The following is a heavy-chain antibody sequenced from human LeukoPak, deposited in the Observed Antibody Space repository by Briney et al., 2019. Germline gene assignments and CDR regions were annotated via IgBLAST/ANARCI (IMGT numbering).Heavy chain of an antibody. D-gene: IGHD3-10*01. Sequence: ASVKVSCKASGYTFTSYYMHWVRQAPGQGLEWMGIINPSGGSTSYAQKFQGRVTITADGSTSTAYMELSSLRSEDTAVYYCARDQYYYGSGSSGGIDPWGQGTLVTVSS. V-gene: IGHV1-46*01. CDR2: INPSGGST. CDR1: GYTFTSYY. J-gene: IGHJ5*02. CDR3: ARDQYYYGSGSSGGIDP.